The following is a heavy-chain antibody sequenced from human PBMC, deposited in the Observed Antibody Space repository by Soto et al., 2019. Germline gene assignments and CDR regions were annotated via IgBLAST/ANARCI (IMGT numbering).Heavy chain of an antibody. J-gene: IGHJ3*02. V-gene: IGHV4-39*01. CDR1: GGSISSSSYY. CDR2: IYYSGST. D-gene: IGHD6-19*01. Sequence: QLQLQESGPGLVKPSETLSLTCTVSGGSISSSSYYWGWIRQPPGKGLEWIGSIYYSGSTYYNPSLKGRVTISVDTSNNQFSLKLSSVTAADTAVYYCARHFSSGWYRDAFDIWGQGTMVTVSS. CDR3: ARHFSSGWYRDAFDI.